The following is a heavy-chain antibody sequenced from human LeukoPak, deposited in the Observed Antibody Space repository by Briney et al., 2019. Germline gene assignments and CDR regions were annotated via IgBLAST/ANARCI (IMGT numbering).Heavy chain of an antibody. CDR2: ITRTSGTI. CDR1: GFTFSSYR. Sequence: PGESLRLSCVGSGFTFSSYRMTWVRQAPGKGLEWVSYITRTSGTIYYADSVEGRFTISRDNARNSLYLQMNSLRAEDTAVYYCVRDPNALDYWGQGTLVTVSS. CDR3: VRDPNALDY. V-gene: IGHV3-48*01. J-gene: IGHJ4*02.